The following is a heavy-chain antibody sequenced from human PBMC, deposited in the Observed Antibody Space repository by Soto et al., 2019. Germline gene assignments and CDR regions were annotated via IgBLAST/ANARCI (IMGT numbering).Heavy chain of an antibody. CDR2: ISGSGGST. D-gene: IGHD3-22*01. J-gene: IGHJ4*02. Sequence: GGSLRLSCAASGFTFSSYAMSWVRQAPGKGLEWVSAISGSGGSTYYGDYVKGRFTISRDNSKNTLYLQMNSLRAEDTAVYYCANLNYYDSSGYYYPFDYWGQGTLVTVSS. CDR3: ANLNYYDSSGYYYPFDY. CDR1: GFTFSSYA. V-gene: IGHV3-23*01.